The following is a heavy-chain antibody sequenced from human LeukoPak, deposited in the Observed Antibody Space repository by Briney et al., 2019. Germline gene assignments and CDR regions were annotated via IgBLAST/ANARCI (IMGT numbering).Heavy chain of an antibody. Sequence: SETLSLTCTVSGGSIRRSSYYWGWTRQPPGKGLEWIGSIYYTGSTYYNPSLKSRVTISVDTSKNQFSLKLSSVTAADTAVYYCATGTPLDVWGQGTTVTVSS. V-gene: IGHV4-39*07. CDR3: ATGTPLDV. CDR1: GGSIRRSSYY. D-gene: IGHD1-1*01. CDR2: IYYTGST. J-gene: IGHJ6*02.